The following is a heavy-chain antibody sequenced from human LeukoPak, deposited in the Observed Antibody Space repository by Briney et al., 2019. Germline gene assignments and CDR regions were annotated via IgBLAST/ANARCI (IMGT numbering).Heavy chain of an antibody. CDR1: GLTFSSYS. D-gene: IGHD3-9*01. Sequence: GGSLRLSCAASGLTFSSYSMNWVRQAPGKGLEWVSSISSSSSYIYYADSVKGRFTISRDNAKNSLYLQMNSLRAEDTAVYYCARARYDILTAPDYWGQGTLVTVSS. V-gene: IGHV3-21*01. J-gene: IGHJ4*02. CDR2: ISSSSSYI. CDR3: ARARYDILTAPDY.